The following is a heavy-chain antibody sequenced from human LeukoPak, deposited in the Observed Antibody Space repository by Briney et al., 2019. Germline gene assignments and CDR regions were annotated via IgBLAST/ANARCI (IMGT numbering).Heavy chain of an antibody. V-gene: IGHV1-46*01. CDR1: GYTFTSYY. J-gene: IGHJ5*02. D-gene: IGHD2-21*02. Sequence: ASVKVSCKASGYTFTSYYMHWVRQAPGQGLEWMGIIDPSGGSTSYAQKFQGRVTMTRDTSTSTVYMELSSLRSEGTAVYYCARAVAYCGGDCYPLPFDPWGQGTLVTVSS. CDR2: IDPSGGST. CDR3: ARAVAYCGGDCYPLPFDP.